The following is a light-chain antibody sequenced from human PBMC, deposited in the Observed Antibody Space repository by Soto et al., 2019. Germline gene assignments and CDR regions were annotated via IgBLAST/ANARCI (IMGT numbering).Light chain of an antibody. CDR3: QQYRMSPNT. CDR2: GAS. V-gene: IGKV3-20*01. Sequence: EIVFTQSPATLSLSPGERATLSCGASQRVDDSHLAWYQLRPGQAPRLLIYGASTRATGIPDRFSGSGSGTDFSLTIRGLKPEDFAVYYCQQYRMSPNTFGQGTKVDIK. J-gene: IGKJ1*01. CDR1: QRVDDSH.